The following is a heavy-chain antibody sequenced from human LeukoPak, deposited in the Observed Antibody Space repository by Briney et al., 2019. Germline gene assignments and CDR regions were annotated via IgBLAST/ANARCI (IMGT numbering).Heavy chain of an antibody. CDR3: ASIYCSSTSCYWALDY. D-gene: IGHD2-2*01. V-gene: IGHV3-11*06. J-gene: IGHJ4*02. CDR1: GFTFSDYY. Sequence: PGGSLRLSCAASGFTFSDYYMSWIRQAPGKGLEWVSSISSSSSYIYYADSVKGRFTISRDNAKNSLYLQMNSLRAEDTAVYYCASIYCSSTSCYWALDYWGQGTLVTVSS. CDR2: ISSSSSYI.